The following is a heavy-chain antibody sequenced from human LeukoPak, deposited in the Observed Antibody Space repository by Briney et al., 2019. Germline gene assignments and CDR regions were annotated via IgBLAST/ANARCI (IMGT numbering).Heavy chain of an antibody. J-gene: IGHJ4*02. CDR1: GFTFSSYA. CDR3: AKFLPTHIVVANYYFDY. CDR2: ISGSGGST. V-gene: IGHV3-23*01. Sequence: GGSLRLSCAASGFTFSSYAMSWVRQAPGKGLEWVSAISGSGGSTYYADSVKGRFTISRGNSKNTLYLQINSLRAEDTAVYYCAKFLPTHIVVANYYFDYWGQGTLVTVSS. D-gene: IGHD2-21*01.